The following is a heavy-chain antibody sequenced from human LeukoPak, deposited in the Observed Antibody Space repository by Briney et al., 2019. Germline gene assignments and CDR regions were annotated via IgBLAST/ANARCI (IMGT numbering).Heavy chain of an antibody. Sequence: GGSLRLSCAASGFTFSSYGMSWVRQAPGKGLEWVSAISGSGGSTYYADSVKGRFTISRDNSKNTLYLQMNSLRAEDTAAHYCAKELLLWFGELLYFDYWGQGTLVTVSS. J-gene: IGHJ4*02. D-gene: IGHD3-10*01. V-gene: IGHV3-23*01. CDR1: GFTFSSYG. CDR2: ISGSGGST. CDR3: AKELLLWFGELLYFDY.